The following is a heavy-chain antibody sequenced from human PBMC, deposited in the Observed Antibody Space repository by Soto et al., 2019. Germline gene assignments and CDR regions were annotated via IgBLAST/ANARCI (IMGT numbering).Heavy chain of an antibody. V-gene: IGHV3-11*06. Sequence: PXESLSLACAASGFTFSDYYMSWIRQAPGKGLEWVSYISSSSSYTNYADSVKGRFTISRDNAKNSLYLQMNSLRAEDTAVYYCARVRSKRSYNRYFDYWGQGTLVTVSS. J-gene: IGHJ4*02. CDR2: ISSSSSYT. CDR3: ARVRSKRSYNRYFDY. CDR1: GFTFSDYY. D-gene: IGHD1-20*01.